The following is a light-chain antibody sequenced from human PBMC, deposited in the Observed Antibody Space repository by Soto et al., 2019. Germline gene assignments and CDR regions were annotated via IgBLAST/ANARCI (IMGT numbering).Light chain of an antibody. Sequence: DIVTTQTPLGSPVTLGRPAAISCRSSQILVHSDGNAYLSWLQQRPGQPPRXVLYKISNRFSGVPDRFTGSGAGTDFTLKISRVEAEDVGTYDCMQATQFPLTFGGGTKVDIK. V-gene: IGKV2-24*01. CDR3: MQATQFPLT. J-gene: IGKJ4*01. CDR1: QILVHSDGNAY. CDR2: KIS.